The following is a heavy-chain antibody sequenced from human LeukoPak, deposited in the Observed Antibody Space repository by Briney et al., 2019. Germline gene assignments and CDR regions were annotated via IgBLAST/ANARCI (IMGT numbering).Heavy chain of an antibody. J-gene: IGHJ4*02. CDR2: ISGSGGST. V-gene: IGHV3-23*01. Sequence: PGGSLRLSCAASGFTFSSYAMSWVRQAPGKGLEWVSAISGSGGSTYYADSVKGRFIISRDNSKNTLYLQMNSLRAEDTAVYYSARDSSSWYWEIDYWGQGTLVTVSS. D-gene: IGHD6-13*01. CDR1: GFTFSSYA. CDR3: ARDSSSWYWEIDY.